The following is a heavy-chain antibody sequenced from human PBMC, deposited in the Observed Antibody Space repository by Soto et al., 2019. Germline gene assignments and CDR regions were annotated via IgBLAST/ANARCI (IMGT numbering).Heavy chain of an antibody. Sequence: PGGSLRLSCAASGFTFSSYAMSWVRQAPGKGLEWVSAISGSGGSTYYADSVKGRFTIARDNSKNTLYLQMNSLRAEDTAVYYCARDGVYDSSGYISDAFDIWGQGTMVTVSS. V-gene: IGHV3-23*01. CDR3: ARDGVYDSSGYISDAFDI. D-gene: IGHD3-22*01. CDR1: GFTFSSYA. CDR2: ISGSGGST. J-gene: IGHJ3*02.